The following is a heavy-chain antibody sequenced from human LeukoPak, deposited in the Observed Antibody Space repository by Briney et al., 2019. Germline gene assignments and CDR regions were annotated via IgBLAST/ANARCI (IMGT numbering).Heavy chain of an antibody. D-gene: IGHD2-2*01. Sequence: GRSLRLSCAASGFTFSSYGMHWVRQAPGKGLEWVAVISYDGSNKYYADSVKGRFTISRDNSQNTLYLQMNSLRAEDTAVYYCAKSRGCSSTSCLVDYWGQGTLVTVSS. CDR1: GFTFSSYG. V-gene: IGHV3-30*18. CDR2: ISYDGSNK. J-gene: IGHJ4*02. CDR3: AKSRGCSSTSCLVDY.